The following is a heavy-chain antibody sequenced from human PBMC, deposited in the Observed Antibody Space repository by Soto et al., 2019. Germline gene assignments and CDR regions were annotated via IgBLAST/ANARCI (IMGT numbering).Heavy chain of an antibody. D-gene: IGHD1-26*01. Sequence: QVQLVESGGGVVQPGRSLRLSCAASGFTFSGYGMHWVRQAPGKGLEWVAIIRYDGSNIYYADSVKGRFTISRDNSKDPFFLKMNGLRAEDRVVYYWGGEGGGPTPYFGSFAYGGRGTLAPVS. J-gene: IGHJ4*02. CDR2: IRYDGSNI. CDR1: GFTFSGYG. V-gene: IGHV3-33*03. CDR3: GGEGGGPTPYFGSFAY.